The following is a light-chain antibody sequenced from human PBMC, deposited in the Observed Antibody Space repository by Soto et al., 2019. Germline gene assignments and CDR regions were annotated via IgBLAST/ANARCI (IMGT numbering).Light chain of an antibody. Sequence: DIQMTQSPSSLSASVGDSVTITCRASQSISSYLNWYQHKPGKAPKLLIYAASSLQSGVPSRFSGSGSGTDFTLTISSLQPADFVTYYCQQSFSSPPTFGQGTKVEIK. CDR2: AAS. J-gene: IGKJ1*01. CDR1: QSISSY. CDR3: QQSFSSPPT. V-gene: IGKV1-39*01.